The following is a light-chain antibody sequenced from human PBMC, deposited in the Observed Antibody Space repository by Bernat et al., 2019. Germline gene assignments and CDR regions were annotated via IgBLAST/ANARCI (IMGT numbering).Light chain of an antibody. CDR1: QGINNY. J-gene: IGKJ2*01. CDR3: QQYDTYPYT. V-gene: IGKV1-16*02. CDR2: ATS. Sequence: DIQMTQSPSSLSASVGGRVTITCRASQGINNYLAWFQHKPGKAPKALIYATSLLQRGVPSKFSGSGSGTDFTLTISSLQPEDSATYYCQQYDTYPYTVGQGTKLEI.